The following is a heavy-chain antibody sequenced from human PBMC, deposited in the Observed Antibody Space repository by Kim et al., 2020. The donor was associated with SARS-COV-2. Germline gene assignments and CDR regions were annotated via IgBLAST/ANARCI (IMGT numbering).Heavy chain of an antibody. CDR1: GGSFSGYY. CDR2: INHSGST. D-gene: IGHD3-3*01. V-gene: IGHV4-34*01. J-gene: IGHJ6*03. CDR3: ARGGGIEGGFLSYYYYYMDV. Sequence: SETLSLTCAGYGGSFSGYYWSWIRQPPGKGLEWIGEINHSGSTNYNPSLKSRVTISVDTSKNQFSLKLRFVTAADTAVYYFARGGGIEGGFLSYYYYYMDVWGEGTTVTVS.